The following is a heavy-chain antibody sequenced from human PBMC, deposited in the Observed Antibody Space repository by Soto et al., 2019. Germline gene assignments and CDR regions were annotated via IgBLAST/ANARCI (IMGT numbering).Heavy chain of an antibody. D-gene: IGHD3-10*01. CDR1: GDSFSDDY. V-gene: IGHV4-34*01. CDR3: ATRITRYYYINV. Sequence: SETLSLTCAVYGDSFSDDYWSWIRQPPGKGLEWIGEINHSGGTNYNPSLKSRVTISVDTSRNQFSLKLTSVTAADTAVYYCATRITRYYYINVWGKGTPVTVSS. J-gene: IGHJ6*03. CDR2: INHSGGT.